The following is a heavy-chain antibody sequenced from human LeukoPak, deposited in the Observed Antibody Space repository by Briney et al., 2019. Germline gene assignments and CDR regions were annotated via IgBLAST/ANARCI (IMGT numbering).Heavy chain of an antibody. CDR1: GFTVSSNY. J-gene: IGHJ4*02. CDR2: IYGGGNI. D-gene: IGHD5-24*01. CDR3: ARGAGYNYPYYFDY. V-gene: IGHV3-53*01. Sequence: GGSLRLSCAASGFTVSSNYMNWVRQAPGKGLEWVSVIYGGGNIYYADSVKGRFTISRDNSRNTLYLQMNSLRAEDTAVYYCARGAGYNYPYYFDYWGQGTLVTVSS.